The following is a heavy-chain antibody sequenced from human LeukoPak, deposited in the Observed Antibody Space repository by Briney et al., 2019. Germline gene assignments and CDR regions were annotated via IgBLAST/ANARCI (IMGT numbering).Heavy chain of an antibody. D-gene: IGHD6-19*01. CDR2: ISYDGSNK. CDR3: AKVRGADLSSGPFDY. Sequence: SGGSLRLSCICSGFTFRSYGMHWVRQAPGKGLEWVAVISYDGSNKYYADSVKGRFTISRDNSKNTLYLQMNSLRAEDTAVYYCAKVRGADLSSGPFDYWGQGTLVTVSS. J-gene: IGHJ4*02. V-gene: IGHV3-30*18. CDR1: GFTFRSYG.